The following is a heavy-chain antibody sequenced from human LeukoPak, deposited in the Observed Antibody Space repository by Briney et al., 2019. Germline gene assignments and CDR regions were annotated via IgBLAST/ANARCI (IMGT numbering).Heavy chain of an antibody. CDR3: ASIESIAARPRGVEAFDI. CDR2: IKEDGSEK. J-gene: IGHJ3*02. Sequence: PGGSLRLSCEGTGFTFSRFWMNWVRQAPGQGLEWVANIKEDGSEKFYVDSVKGRFTISRDNAKNSLYLQMNSLRVDDTAVYYCASIESIAARPRGVEAFDIWGQGTMVTVSS. V-gene: IGHV3-7*01. D-gene: IGHD6-6*01. CDR1: GFTFSRFW.